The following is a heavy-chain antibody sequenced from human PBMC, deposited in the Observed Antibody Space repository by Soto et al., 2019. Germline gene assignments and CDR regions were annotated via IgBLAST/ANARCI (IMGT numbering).Heavy chain of an antibody. J-gene: IGHJ6*02. CDR3: ERPREVGGSSPNEQYYYYGMDV. CDR1: GGTFSSYA. V-gene: IGHV1-69*12. Sequence: QVQLVQSGAEVKKPGSSVKVSCKASGGTFSSYAISWVRQAPGQGLEWMGGIIPIFGTANYAQKFQGRVTITADEYTSTAYMELSSLRYEDTAVYYWERPREVGGSSPNEQYYYYGMDVWGQGTTVTVSS. CDR2: IIPIFGTA. D-gene: IGHD6-6*01.